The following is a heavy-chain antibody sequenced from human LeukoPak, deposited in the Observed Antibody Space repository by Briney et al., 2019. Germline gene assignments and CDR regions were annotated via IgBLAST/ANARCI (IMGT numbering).Heavy chain of an antibody. J-gene: IGHJ5*02. Sequence: PGGSLRLSCAASGFTFSSYWMSWVRQAPGKGLEWVANIKQDGSEKYYVDSVKGRFTISRDNAKNSLYLQMNSLRAEDTAVYFCARDTRFLDFWSGSRWFDPWGQGTLVTVSS. CDR1: GFTFSSYW. D-gene: IGHD3-3*01. V-gene: IGHV3-7*01. CDR2: IKQDGSEK. CDR3: ARDTRFLDFWSGSRWFDP.